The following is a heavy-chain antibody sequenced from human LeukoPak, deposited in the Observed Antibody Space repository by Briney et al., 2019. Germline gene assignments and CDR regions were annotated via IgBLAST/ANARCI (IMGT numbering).Heavy chain of an antibody. CDR3: AVYFAEQGGRGN. Sequence: PSETLSLTCAVSDDSFSSHYWTWIRQPPGKGLEWIGYSGGTYYNPSLRSRVTISVDTSKNQFSLKLTSVTAADTAVYFCAVYFAEQGGRGNWGQGTQVTVSS. V-gene: IGHV4-4*09. CDR2: SGGT. J-gene: IGHJ4*02. D-gene: IGHD2-15*01. CDR1: DDSFSSHY.